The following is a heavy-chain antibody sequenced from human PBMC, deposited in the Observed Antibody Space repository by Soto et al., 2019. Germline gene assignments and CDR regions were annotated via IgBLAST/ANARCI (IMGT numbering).Heavy chain of an antibody. Sequence: SETLSLTCTVSGGSISSYCWSWIRQPPGKGLEWIGYIYYSGSTNYNPSLKSRVTISVDTSKNQFSLKLSSVTAADTAIYYCARDNSRTFPAAPGDKKSDSSGWWFDPWGQGTLVTVSS. CDR1: GGSISSYC. CDR2: IYYSGST. D-gene: IGHD6-13*01. CDR3: ARDNSRTFPAAPGDKKSDSSGWWFDP. V-gene: IGHV4-59*01. J-gene: IGHJ5*02.